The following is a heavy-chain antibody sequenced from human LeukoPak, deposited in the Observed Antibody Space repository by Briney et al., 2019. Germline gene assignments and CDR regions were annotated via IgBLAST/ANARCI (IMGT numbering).Heavy chain of an antibody. D-gene: IGHD3-9*01. J-gene: IGHJ6*02. CDR1: GYTFTSYG. V-gene: IGHV1-18*01. CDR2: ISAYNGNT. Sequence: ASVKVSCKASGYTFTSYGISWVRQAPGQGLEWMGWISAYNGNTNYAQKLQGRVTMTTDTSTSTAYMELRSLRSDDTAVYYCARDPSLNYDILTGYNHYYHYGMDVWGQGTTVTVSS. CDR3: ARDPSLNYDILTGYNHYYHYGMDV.